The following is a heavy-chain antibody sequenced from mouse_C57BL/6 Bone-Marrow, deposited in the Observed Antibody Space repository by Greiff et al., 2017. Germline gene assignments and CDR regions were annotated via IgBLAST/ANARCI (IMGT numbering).Heavy chain of an antibody. CDR2: ISSGGSYT. CDR3: ASHCYVSSFDY. D-gene: IGHD1-1*01. Sequence: EVKVVESGGDLVKPGGSLKLSCAASGFTFSSYGMSWVRQTPDKRLEWVATISSGGSYTYYPESVKGRFTISRDNAKNTLYLQMSILMSEDTAMYYCASHCYVSSFDYWGQGTTLTVSS. J-gene: IGHJ2*01. CDR1: GFTFSSYG. V-gene: IGHV5-6*01.